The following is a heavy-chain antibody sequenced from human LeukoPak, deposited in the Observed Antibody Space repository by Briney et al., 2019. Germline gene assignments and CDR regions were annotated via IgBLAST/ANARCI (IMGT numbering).Heavy chain of an antibody. J-gene: IGHJ4*02. CDR3: TTERAVWFGELFDYYGY. D-gene: IGHD3-10*01. Sequence: GGSLRLSCAASGFIFSNAWMNWVRQAPGKGLEWIGRIKSKIDGGPTDYAAPVKGRFTISRDDSKSTLYLQMNGLKTEDTGVYYCTTERAVWFGELFDYYGYWGQGTLVTVSS. V-gene: IGHV3-15*01. CDR1: GFIFSNAW. CDR2: IKSKIDGGPT.